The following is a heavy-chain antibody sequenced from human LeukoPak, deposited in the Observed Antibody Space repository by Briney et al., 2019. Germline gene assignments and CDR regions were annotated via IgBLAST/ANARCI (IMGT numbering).Heavy chain of an antibody. CDR1: GFTFSTYN. J-gene: IGHJ3*02. CDR3: ARRGDSRGYYDAFDI. V-gene: IGHV3-13*01. Sequence: GGSLRLSCTASGFTFSTYNMHWVRQPTGKGLEWVSAVGTAGDTYYPGSVKGRFTISRENAKNPLYLQMNSLRVGDTAVYYCARRGDSRGYYDAFDIWGQGTMVTVSS. D-gene: IGHD3-22*01. CDR2: VGTAGDT.